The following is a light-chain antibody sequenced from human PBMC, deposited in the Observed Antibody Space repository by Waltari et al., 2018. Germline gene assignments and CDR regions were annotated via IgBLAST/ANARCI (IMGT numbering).Light chain of an antibody. J-gene: IGKJ2*01. CDR2: GAS. CDR1: QSVDNH. CDR3: QQYNIWPPYT. Sequence: ETVMTQSPGTLSVSPGERVTLSCRARQSVDNHLAWYQQKVGQPPRLLIFGASTRASDVPARFSGSGSGTEFTLTISSLQSEDVATYYCQQYNIWPPYTFGQGTKVEIK. V-gene: IGKV3-15*01.